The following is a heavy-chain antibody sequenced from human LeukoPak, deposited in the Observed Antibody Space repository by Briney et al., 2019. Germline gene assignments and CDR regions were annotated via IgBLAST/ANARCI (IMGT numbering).Heavy chain of an antibody. V-gene: IGHV3-15*01. Sequence: PGGSLRLSCAASGFTFSNAWISWVRQAPGKGLKWVGRIKSKTDGGTTDYAAPVKGRFTISRDDSKNTLYLQMNSLKTEDTAVYYCTTGPPPSIVVVPAAMQYYYGMDVWGQGTTVTVSS. J-gene: IGHJ6*02. CDR3: TTGPPPSIVVVPAAMQYYYGMDV. CDR1: GFTFSNAW. D-gene: IGHD2-2*01. CDR2: IKSKTDGGTT.